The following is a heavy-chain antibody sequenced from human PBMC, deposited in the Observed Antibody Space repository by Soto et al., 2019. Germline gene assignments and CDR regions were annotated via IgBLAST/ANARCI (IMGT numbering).Heavy chain of an antibody. CDR1: GGSISSSSYY. Sequence: SETLSLTCTVSGGSISSSSYYWSWIRQPPGKGLEWIGYIYYSGSTMYNPSLKSRLTISVDRSKNQVSLNLTSVTAADTAVYYCARLGGYYQALDHWSQGTLVTSPQ. J-gene: IGHJ4*02. V-gene: IGHV4-61*05. CDR3: ARLGGYYQALDH. D-gene: IGHD3-3*01. CDR2: IYYSGST.